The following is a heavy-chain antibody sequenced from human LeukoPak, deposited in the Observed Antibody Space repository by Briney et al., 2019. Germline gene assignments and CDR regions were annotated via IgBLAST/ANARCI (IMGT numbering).Heavy chain of an antibody. Sequence: GGSLRLSCAASGFTFSSYSMTWVRQAPGKGLEWVSYISSSSGTIYYADSVKGRFTISRDNAKNSLYLQMNSLRAEDTAVYYCARDVPYAYCSGGSCYSAQGQTDVWGQGTTVTVSS. V-gene: IGHV3-48*01. CDR1: GFTFSSYS. CDR3: ARDVPYAYCSGGSCYSAQGQTDV. CDR2: ISSSSGTI. J-gene: IGHJ6*02. D-gene: IGHD2-15*01.